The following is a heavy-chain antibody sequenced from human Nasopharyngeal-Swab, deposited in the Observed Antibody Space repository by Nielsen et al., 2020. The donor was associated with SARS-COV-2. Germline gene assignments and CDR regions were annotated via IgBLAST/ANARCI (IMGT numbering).Heavy chain of an antibody. CDR3: VRGDAYNRL. CDR1: GFTVSAFG. Sequence: GESLKISCAASGFTVSAFGMHWVRQAPGEVLEWVAHISYDGHTQYYSDSVTGRFTISRDNSKNTLDLQMNSLRAEDTAVYFCVRGDAYNRLWGQGILVTVSS. D-gene: IGHD5-24*01. CDR2: ISYDGHTQ. V-gene: IGHV3-33*05. J-gene: IGHJ4*02.